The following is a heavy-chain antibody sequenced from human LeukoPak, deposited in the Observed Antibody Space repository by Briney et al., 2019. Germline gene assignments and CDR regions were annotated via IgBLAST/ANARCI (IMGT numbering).Heavy chain of an antibody. Sequence: GGSLRLSCAASGLTFSDYYMSWIRQAPGKGLEWVSYISGSGSTIYYADSVKGRFTISRDNSKNTLYLQMSSLRAEDTAVYYCAKGTSYVVVVAAIGYWGQGTLVTVSS. V-gene: IGHV3-11*01. D-gene: IGHD2-15*01. J-gene: IGHJ4*02. CDR1: GLTFSDYY. CDR2: ISGSGSTI. CDR3: AKGTSYVVVVAAIGY.